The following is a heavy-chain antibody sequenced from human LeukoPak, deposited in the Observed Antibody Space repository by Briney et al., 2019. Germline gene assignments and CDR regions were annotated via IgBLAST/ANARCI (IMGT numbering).Heavy chain of an antibody. CDR2: SYHSGST. Sequence: SETLSLTCAVSGYSISSGYYWGWIRQPPGKGLEWIGSSYHSGSTYYNPSLKSRVTISVDTSKNQFSLKLSSVTAADTAVYYCATPLLFYQGYFQHWGQGTLVTVSS. CDR1: GYSISSGYY. CDR3: ATPLLFYQGYFQH. D-gene: IGHD2-21*02. V-gene: IGHV4-38-2*01. J-gene: IGHJ1*01.